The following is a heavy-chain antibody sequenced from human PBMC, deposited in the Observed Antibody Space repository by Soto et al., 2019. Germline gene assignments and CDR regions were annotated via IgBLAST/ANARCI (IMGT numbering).Heavy chain of an antibody. D-gene: IGHD2-2*01. V-gene: IGHV5-51*01. Sequence: GESLKISCKGSGYSFTSYWIGWVRQMPGKGLEWMGIIYPGDSDTRYSPSFQGQVTISADKSISTAYLQWSSLKASDTAMYYCARAPAAMVFNDAFDIWGQGTMVTVSS. CDR2: IYPGDSDT. CDR1: GYSFTSYW. J-gene: IGHJ3*02. CDR3: ARAPAAMVFNDAFDI.